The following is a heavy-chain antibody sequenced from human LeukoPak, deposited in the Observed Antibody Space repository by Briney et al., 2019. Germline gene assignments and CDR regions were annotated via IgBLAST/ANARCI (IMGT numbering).Heavy chain of an antibody. Sequence: GGSLRLSCAASGCTFSDYYRSWIRQAPGKGLEWVAYISSSGSTIYYADSVKGLFTISRDNAKNTLYLQMNRLRAEDTAVYYCATDLYYGFWSGGFDHWGQGTLVTVSS. CDR1: GCTFSDYY. V-gene: IGHV3-11*04. J-gene: IGHJ4*02. CDR3: ATDLYYGFWSGGFDH. D-gene: IGHD3-3*01. CDR2: ISSSGSTI.